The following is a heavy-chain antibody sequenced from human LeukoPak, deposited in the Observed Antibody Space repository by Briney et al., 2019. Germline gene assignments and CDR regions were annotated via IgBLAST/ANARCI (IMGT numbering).Heavy chain of an antibody. Sequence: GESLKISCKGSGYSFTSYWIGWVRQMPGKGLEWMGIIYPGDSDTRYSPSSQGQVTISADKSISTAYLQWSSLKASDTAMYYCARRSGSGWTQYYFDYWGQGTLVTVSS. CDR1: GYSFTSYW. V-gene: IGHV5-51*01. CDR2: IYPGDSDT. CDR3: ARRSGSGWTQYYFDY. J-gene: IGHJ4*02. D-gene: IGHD6-19*01.